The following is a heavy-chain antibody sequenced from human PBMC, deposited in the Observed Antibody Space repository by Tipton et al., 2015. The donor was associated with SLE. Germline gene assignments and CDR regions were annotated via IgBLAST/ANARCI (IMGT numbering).Heavy chain of an antibody. D-gene: IGHD4-23*01. CDR3: ARAVTTVVTRAYWYFDL. Sequence: TLSLTCAVSGGSISSSNWWSWVRQPPGKGLEWIGEIYHSGSANYNPSLKSRVTISVDKSKNRFSLKLSSVTAADTAVYYCARAVTTVVTRAYWYFDLWGRGTLVTVSS. CDR2: IYHSGSA. CDR1: GGSISSSNW. J-gene: IGHJ2*01. V-gene: IGHV4-4*02.